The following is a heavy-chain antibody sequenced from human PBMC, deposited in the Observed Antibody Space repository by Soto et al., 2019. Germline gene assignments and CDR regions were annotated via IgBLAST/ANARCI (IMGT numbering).Heavy chain of an antibody. D-gene: IGHD6-13*01. CDR1: GFTVSSYY. V-gene: IGHV3-66*01. Sequence: GGSLRLSCAASGFTVSSYYMSWVRQAPGKGLEWVSVIYSGGSADFADSVKGRFTISRDNSKNTLYLQMSSLRAEDTGVYYCARVPSSSYHYFDYWGQGTLVTVSS. CDR3: ARVPSSSYHYFDY. CDR2: IYSGGSA. J-gene: IGHJ4*02.